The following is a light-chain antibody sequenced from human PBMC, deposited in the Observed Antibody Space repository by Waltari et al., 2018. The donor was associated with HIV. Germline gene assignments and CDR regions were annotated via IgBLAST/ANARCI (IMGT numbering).Light chain of an antibody. CDR1: SSNIGRNY. J-gene: IGLJ1*01. V-gene: IGLV1-47*01. CDR2: RNN. CDR3: AAWDDSLSGYV. Sequence: QSVLTQPPSASGTPGQRVTISCSGSSSNIGRNYGYWYQQLPGTAPKLLIYRNNRRPSGVPDRFSGSKAGTSASLAISGLRPEEEADYYCAAWDDSLSGYVFGTGTKVTVL.